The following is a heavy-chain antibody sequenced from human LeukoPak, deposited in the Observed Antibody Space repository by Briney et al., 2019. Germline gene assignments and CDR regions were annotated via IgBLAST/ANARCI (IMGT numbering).Heavy chain of an antibody. Sequence: GGSLRLSCAASGFTFSSYSMNWGRQAPGKGLEWVSSISSSSSYIYYADSVKGRFTISRDNAKNTLYLQMNSLRAEDTAVYYCARRAGGYSHPYDYWGQGILVTVSS. J-gene: IGHJ4*02. V-gene: IGHV3-21*04. CDR1: GFTFSSYS. D-gene: IGHD4-23*01. CDR2: ISSSSSYI. CDR3: ARRAGGYSHPYDY.